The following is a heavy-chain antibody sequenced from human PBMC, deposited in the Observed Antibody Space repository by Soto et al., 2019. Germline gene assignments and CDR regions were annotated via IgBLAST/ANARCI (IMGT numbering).Heavy chain of an antibody. CDR2: ISYDGSNK. D-gene: IGHD6-13*01. Sequence: GGSLRLSCAASGFTFSSYAMHWVRQAPGKGLEWVAVISYDGSNKYYADSVKGRFTISRDNSKNTLYLQMNSLRAEDTAVYYCAREAGKGFIDYWGQGTLVTVSS. CDR1: GFTFSSYA. J-gene: IGHJ4*02. V-gene: IGHV3-30-3*01. CDR3: AREAGKGFIDY.